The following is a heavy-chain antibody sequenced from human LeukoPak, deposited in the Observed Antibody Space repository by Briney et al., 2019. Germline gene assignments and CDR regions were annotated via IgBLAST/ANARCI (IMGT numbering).Heavy chain of an antibody. CDR2: INPSGGST. CDR3: ARESRTTVTGRGYFDY. CDR1: GYTFTSYY. D-gene: IGHD4-17*01. Sequence: ASVKVSCKASGYTFTSYYMHWVRQAPGQGLEWMGIINPSGGSTSYAQKFQGRVTMTRDMSTSTVYMELSSLRSEDTAVYYCARESRTTVTGRGYFDYWGQGTLVTVSS. J-gene: IGHJ4*02. V-gene: IGHV1-46*01.